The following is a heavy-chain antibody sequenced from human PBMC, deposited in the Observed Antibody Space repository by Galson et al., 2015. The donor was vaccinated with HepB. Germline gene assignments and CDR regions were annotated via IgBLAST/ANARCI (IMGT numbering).Heavy chain of an antibody. CDR1: GFTFSSYA. CDR2: ISYDGSNK. J-gene: IGHJ4*02. CDR3: ARDGYDILTGYHYFDY. D-gene: IGHD3-9*01. Sequence: SLRLSCAASGFTFSSYAMHWVRQAPGKGLEWVAVISYDGSNKYYADSVKGRFTISRDNSKNTLYLQMNSLRAEDTAVYYCARDGYDILTGYHYFDYWGQGTLVTVSS. V-gene: IGHV3-30-3*01.